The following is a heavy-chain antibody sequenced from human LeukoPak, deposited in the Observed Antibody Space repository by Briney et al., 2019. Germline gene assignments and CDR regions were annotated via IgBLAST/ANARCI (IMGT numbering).Heavy chain of an antibody. Sequence: GQSLRLSCAASAFTFSSYAMSWVRQAPGGGLEWVSSISGSGGSTYYAGSVKGRLHISRDNSKSTLYLQVNRLRAEDTAIYYCAKDDITMVRGIVDYWGQGTLVSVSS. CDR2: ISGSGGST. J-gene: IGHJ4*02. V-gene: IGHV3-23*01. CDR1: AFTFSSYA. D-gene: IGHD3-10*01. CDR3: AKDDITMVRGIVDY.